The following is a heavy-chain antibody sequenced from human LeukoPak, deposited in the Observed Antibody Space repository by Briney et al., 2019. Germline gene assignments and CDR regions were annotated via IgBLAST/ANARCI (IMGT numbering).Heavy chain of an antibody. CDR2: INAGNGNT. Sequence: ASVKVSCKAPGYTFTSYAMHWVRQAPGQRLEWMGWINAGNGNTKYSQKFQGRVTITRDTSASTAYMELSSLRSEDTAVYYCARVGWLVSGFDYWGQGTLVTVSS. CDR1: GYTFTSYA. CDR3: ARVGWLVSGFDY. D-gene: IGHD6-19*01. J-gene: IGHJ4*02. V-gene: IGHV1-3*01.